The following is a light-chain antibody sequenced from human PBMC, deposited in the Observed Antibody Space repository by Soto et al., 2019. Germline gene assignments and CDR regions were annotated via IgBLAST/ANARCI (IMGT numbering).Light chain of an antibody. CDR1: QSVSSY. V-gene: IGKV3-11*01. Sequence: EIVMTQSPAILSVSPGERATLSCRASQSVSSYLAWYQQKPGQAPRLLIYDASSRATGVPVSFSGSGSGTDFTLTISSLEPEDFAVYYCQQRSSWPPTFGGGTKVDIK. CDR3: QQRSSWPPT. J-gene: IGKJ4*01. CDR2: DAS.